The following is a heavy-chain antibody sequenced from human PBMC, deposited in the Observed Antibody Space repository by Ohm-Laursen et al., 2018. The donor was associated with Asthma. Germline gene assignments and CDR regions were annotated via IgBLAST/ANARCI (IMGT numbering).Heavy chain of an antibody. V-gene: IGHV4-39*07. CDR2: IYYSGST. Sequence: SQTLSLTCTVSGGSISSSSYYWGWIRQPPGKGLEWIGSIYYSGSTYYNPSPKSRVTISVDRSKNQFSLKLRSVTAADTAVYYCARLDMVRGVSYFDYWGQGTLVTVSS. D-gene: IGHD3-10*01. J-gene: IGHJ4*02. CDR3: ARLDMVRGVSYFDY. CDR1: GGSISSSSYY.